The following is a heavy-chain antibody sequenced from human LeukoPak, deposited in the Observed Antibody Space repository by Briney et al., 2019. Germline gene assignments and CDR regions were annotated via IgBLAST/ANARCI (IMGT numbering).Heavy chain of an antibody. J-gene: IGHJ5*02. Sequence: PSETLSLTCAVSGYSISSGYYWGWIRQPPGKGLECTGSLYHSGSTYFNPSLKSRVTISVDTSKNQFSLKLSSVTAADTAVYYCARQGYCSSTSCYIGWFDPWGQGTLVTVSS. CDR2: LYHSGST. D-gene: IGHD2-2*02. CDR3: ARQGYCSSTSCYIGWFDP. CDR1: GYSISSGYY. V-gene: IGHV4-38-2*01.